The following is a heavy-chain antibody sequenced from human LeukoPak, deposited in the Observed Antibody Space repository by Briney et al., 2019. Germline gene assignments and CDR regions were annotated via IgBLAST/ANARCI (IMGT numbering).Heavy chain of an antibody. CDR3: ARETSAMVPRDDGFDI. V-gene: IGHV4-39*07. CDR1: GGSISSSSYY. D-gene: IGHD5-18*01. J-gene: IGHJ3*02. CDR2: IYYSGST. Sequence: SETLSLTCTVSGGSISSSSYYWGWIRQPPGTGLEWIGSIYYSGSTYYNPSLKSRVTISVDTSKNQFSLKLSSVTAGDTAVYYCARETSAMVPRDDGFDIWGQGTMVTVSS.